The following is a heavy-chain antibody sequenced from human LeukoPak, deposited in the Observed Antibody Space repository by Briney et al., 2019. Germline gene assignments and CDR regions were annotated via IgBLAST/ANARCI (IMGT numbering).Heavy chain of an antibody. V-gene: IGHV1-2*02. D-gene: IGHD2-2*01. CDR1: GYTFTGYY. CDR3: ARSRYCSSTSCYSFDY. Sequence: GASVNVSCKASGYTFTGYYMHWVRQAPGQGLEWMGWINPNSGCTNYAQKFQGRVTMTMDTSISTAYMELSRLRSDDTAVYYCARSRYCSSTSCYSFDYWGQGTLVTVSS. CDR2: INPNSGCT. J-gene: IGHJ4*02.